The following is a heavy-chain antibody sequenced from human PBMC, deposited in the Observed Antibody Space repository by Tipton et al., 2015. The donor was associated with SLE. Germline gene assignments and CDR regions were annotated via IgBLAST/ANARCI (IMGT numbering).Heavy chain of an antibody. J-gene: IGHJ3*02. CDR3: ARDPGAFDI. V-gene: IGHV4-59*12. CDR1: GGSISSYY. Sequence: LSCTVSGGSISSYYWSWIRQPPGKGLEWIGYIYYSGSTNYNPSLKSRVTISVDTSKNQFSLKLSSVTAADTAVYHCARDPGAFDIWGQGTMVTVSS. CDR2: IYYSGST.